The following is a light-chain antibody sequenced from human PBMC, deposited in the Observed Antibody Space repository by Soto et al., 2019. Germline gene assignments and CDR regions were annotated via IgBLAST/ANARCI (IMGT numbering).Light chain of an antibody. Sequence: QSALTQPVSVSGSPGQSITISCTGTSSDVGGYNYVSWYQQHPGKAPKLMIYEVSNRPSGVSNRFSGSKSGNTASLTISGLQAEDEADYYCSSYRGTSTVVFGGGTKLTVL. CDR3: SSYRGTSTVV. J-gene: IGLJ2*01. CDR2: EVS. CDR1: SSDVGGYNY. V-gene: IGLV2-14*01.